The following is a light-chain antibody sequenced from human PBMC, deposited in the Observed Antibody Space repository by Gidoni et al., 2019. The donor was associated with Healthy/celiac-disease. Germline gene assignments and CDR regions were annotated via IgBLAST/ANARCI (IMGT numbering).Light chain of an antibody. Sequence: EIVMTQSPATLSVSPGERATLSCRASQSVSSNIAWYQQKPGQAPRLLIYGSSTRATGIPARFSGSGSGTEFTLTISSLQSEDFAVYDCQQYNNWPPITCGQGTRLEIK. J-gene: IGKJ5*01. CDR2: GSS. CDR3: QQYNNWPPIT. V-gene: IGKV3-15*01. CDR1: QSVSSN.